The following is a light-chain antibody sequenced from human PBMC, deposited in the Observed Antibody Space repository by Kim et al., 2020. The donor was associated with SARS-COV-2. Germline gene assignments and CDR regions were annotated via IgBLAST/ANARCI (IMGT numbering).Light chain of an antibody. CDR2: AAS. CDR1: KGFSNY. Sequence: DIQMTQSQSPLFASEGARVPIPCRGSKGFSNYLAWFQQKPGKAPKSLIYAASSLQSGVPSKFSGSGSGTDFTLTISSLQPEDFATYYCQQYNSYPITFGQGTRLEIK. CDR3: QQYNSYPIT. J-gene: IGKJ5*01. V-gene: IGKV1-16*02.